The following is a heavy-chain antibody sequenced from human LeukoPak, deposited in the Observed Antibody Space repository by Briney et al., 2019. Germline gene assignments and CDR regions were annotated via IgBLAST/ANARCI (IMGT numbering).Heavy chain of an antibody. J-gene: IGHJ4*02. CDR1: GYTFTGYY. V-gene: IGHV1-2*02. CDR2: IIPTRGTA. Sequence: GSLKVSCKASGYTFTGYYMHWVRQAPGQGLEWMGWIIPTRGTAKPEQKFQGRFTMTTAPATSTAYMEHSRLRSDDTAVYYCASVCSGGSCYSPVSFDYWGQGTLVTV. CDR3: ASVCSGGSCYSPVSFDY. D-gene: IGHD2-15*01.